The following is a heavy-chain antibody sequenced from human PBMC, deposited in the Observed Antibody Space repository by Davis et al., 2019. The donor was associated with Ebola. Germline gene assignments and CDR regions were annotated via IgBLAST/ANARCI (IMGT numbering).Heavy chain of an antibody. CDR1: GFTFSSYN. CDR2: ISSSSYYI. Sequence: GESLKISCAASGFTFSSYNMNWVRQAPGKGLEWVSSISSSSYYIYYADSVKGRFTISRDNAKNSLYLQMNSLRAEDTAVYYCGRLNVWGQGTAVTVSS. J-gene: IGHJ6*02. D-gene: IGHD3-16*01. CDR3: GRLNV. V-gene: IGHV3-21*01.